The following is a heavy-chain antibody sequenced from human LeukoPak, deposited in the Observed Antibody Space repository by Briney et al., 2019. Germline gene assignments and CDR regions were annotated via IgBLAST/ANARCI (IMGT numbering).Heavy chain of an antibody. CDR3: ARDRGAGGSQFDY. CDR1: GGSISSGDYY. V-gene: IGHV4-30-4*01. J-gene: IGHJ4*02. Sequence: SETLSLTCTVSGGSISSGDYYWSWIRQPPGKGLEWIGYIYYSGSTYYNPSLKSRVTISVDTSKNQFSLKPSSVTAADTAVYYCARDRGAGGSQFDYWGQGTLVTVSS. CDR2: IYYSGST. D-gene: IGHD2-8*02.